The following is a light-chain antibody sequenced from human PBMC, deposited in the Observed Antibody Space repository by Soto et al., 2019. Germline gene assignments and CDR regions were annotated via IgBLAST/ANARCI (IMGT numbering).Light chain of an antibody. CDR3: QQLNSYPLT. Sequence: IHMTQSTSTLSASVGHRVTITCRASQGVANYFAWYQQKKGKAPNLLIYAASTLQGGVPSRFSGSGYGTEFNLTISSLQPEDLATYYCQQLNSYPLTFGGGTKVDIK. V-gene: IGKV1-9*01. CDR2: AAS. CDR1: QGVANY. J-gene: IGKJ4*01.